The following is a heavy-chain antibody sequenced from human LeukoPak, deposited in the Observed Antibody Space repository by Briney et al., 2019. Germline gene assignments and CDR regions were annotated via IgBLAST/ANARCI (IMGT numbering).Heavy chain of an antibody. CDR1: GYTFTSYA. CDR2: ISAYNGNT. V-gene: IGHV1-18*01. CDR3: AREGGGSSSWYY. J-gene: IGHJ4*02. D-gene: IGHD6-13*01. Sequence: ASVKVSCKAPGYTFTSYAMNWVRQAPGQGLEWMGWISAYNGNTNYAQKLQGRVTMTTDTSTSTAYMELRSLRSDDTAVYYCAREGGGSSSWYYWGQGTLVTVSS.